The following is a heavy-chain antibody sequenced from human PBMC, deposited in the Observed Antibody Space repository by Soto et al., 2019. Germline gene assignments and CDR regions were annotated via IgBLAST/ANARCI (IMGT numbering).Heavy chain of an antibody. CDR3: ARDTPFDVLMVNTWSDP. V-gene: IGHV1-18*04. J-gene: IGHJ5*02. Sequence: ASVEVSCKASGYTFTNCYIHWVRQAPGQGLEWMGWISAYNGNTNYAQKLQGRVTMTTDTSTSTAYMELRSLRSDDTAVYYCARDTPFDVLMVNTWSDPWGQGTLVTVSS. CDR2: ISAYNGNT. CDR1: GYTFTNCY. D-gene: IGHD2-8*01.